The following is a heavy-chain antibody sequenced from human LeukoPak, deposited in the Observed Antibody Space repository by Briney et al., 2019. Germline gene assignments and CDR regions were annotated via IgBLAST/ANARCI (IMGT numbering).Heavy chain of an antibody. J-gene: IGHJ2*01. D-gene: IGHD3-22*01. V-gene: IGHV3-43*01. CDR1: GFTFDDYT. CDR3: TKGPPDRRGYGNWYFDL. Sequence: GGSLRLSCVGSGFTFDDYTLHWVRQTPGKGLEWLSLISWDGGSTYHADSVRGRFNMSRDNSKNSLYLQMNSLRIDDTALYYCTKGPPDRRGYGNWYFDLWGRGTLVTVSS. CDR2: ISWDGGST.